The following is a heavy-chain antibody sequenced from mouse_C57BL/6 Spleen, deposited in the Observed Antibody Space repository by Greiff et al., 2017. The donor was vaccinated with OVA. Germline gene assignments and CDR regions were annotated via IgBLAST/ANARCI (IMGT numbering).Heavy chain of an antibody. CDR2: INPNNGGT. Sequence: VQLQQSGPELVKPGASVKISCKASGYTFTDYYMNWVKQSHGKSLEWIGDINPNNGGTSYNQKFKGKATLTVDKSSSTAYMELRSLTSEDSAVYYCARAGWDVKGFAYWGQGTLVTVSA. CDR1: GYTFTDYY. CDR3: ARAGWDVKGFAY. V-gene: IGHV1-26*01. D-gene: IGHD4-1*01. J-gene: IGHJ3*01.